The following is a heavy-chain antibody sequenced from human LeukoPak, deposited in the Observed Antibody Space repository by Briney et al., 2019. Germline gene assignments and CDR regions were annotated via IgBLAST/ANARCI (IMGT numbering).Heavy chain of an antibody. CDR1: GFTVSSNY. CDR2: IYSGGST. D-gene: IGHD5-24*01. CDR3: ARDWGDGYNYDGGY. V-gene: IGHV3-66*01. J-gene: IGHJ4*02. Sequence: QPGGSLRPSCAASGFTVSSNYMSWVRQAPGKGLEWVSVIYSGGSTYYADSVKGRFTISRDNSKNTLYLQMNSLRAEDTAVYYCARDWGDGYNYDGGYWGQGTLVTVSS.